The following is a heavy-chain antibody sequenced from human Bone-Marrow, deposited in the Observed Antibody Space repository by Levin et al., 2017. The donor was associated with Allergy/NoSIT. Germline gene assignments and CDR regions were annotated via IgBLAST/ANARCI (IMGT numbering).Heavy chain of an antibody. Sequence: ASVKVSCKASGYTFTGYYIHWVRQAPGQGLEWMGRIDPNAGVTKYAQKFQGRVTMTRDMSISTVYMELAGLISDDSAFYYCAREADRGGFDFWGQGTLVTVSS. CDR3: AREADRGGFDF. CDR2: IDPNAGVT. D-gene: IGHD1-14*01. CDR1: GYTFTGYY. J-gene: IGHJ4*02. V-gene: IGHV1-2*06.